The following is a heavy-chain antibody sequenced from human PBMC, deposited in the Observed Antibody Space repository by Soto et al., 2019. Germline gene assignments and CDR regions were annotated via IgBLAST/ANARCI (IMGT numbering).Heavy chain of an antibody. J-gene: IGHJ4*02. CDR1: GFTFSSFG. D-gene: IGHD6-25*01. CDR3: AKDLRETATTRPDS. Sequence: PGGSLRLSCAAAGFTFSSFGIHWVRQAPGKGLEWVAVISYDGIDKNYADSVKGRFTISRENSKNMVYLQMNSLRAEDTAVYYCAKDLRETATTRPDSWGPGILLTVSS. V-gene: IGHV3-30*18. CDR2: ISYDGIDK.